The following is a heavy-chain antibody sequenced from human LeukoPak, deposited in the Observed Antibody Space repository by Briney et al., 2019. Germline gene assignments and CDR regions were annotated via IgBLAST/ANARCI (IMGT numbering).Heavy chain of an antibody. Sequence: GESLKISCKGSGYSFATYWIGWVRQMPGKGLEWMGIIYPGDPDIRYTAAFQGQVTISADKAINTTYLQWSGLKASDSAMYYCARHRGGNGWVLDYWGQGTLVTVSS. CDR1: GYSFATYW. D-gene: IGHD2-8*01. J-gene: IGHJ4*02. CDR2: IYPGDPDI. CDR3: ARHRGGNGWVLDY. V-gene: IGHV5-51*01.